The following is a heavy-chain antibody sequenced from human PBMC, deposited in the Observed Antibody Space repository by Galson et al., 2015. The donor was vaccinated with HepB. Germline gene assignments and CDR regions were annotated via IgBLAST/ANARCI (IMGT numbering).Heavy chain of an antibody. Sequence: SVKVSCKASGYTFTSYAMNWVRQAPGQGLEWMGRIIPILGIANYAQKFQGRVTITADKSTSTAYMELSSLRSEDTAVYYCANLAGSSSWLALDYWGQGTLVTVSS. CDR3: ANLAGSSSWLALDY. CDR2: IIPILGIA. D-gene: IGHD6-13*01. J-gene: IGHJ4*02. CDR1: GYTFTSYA. V-gene: IGHV1-69*04.